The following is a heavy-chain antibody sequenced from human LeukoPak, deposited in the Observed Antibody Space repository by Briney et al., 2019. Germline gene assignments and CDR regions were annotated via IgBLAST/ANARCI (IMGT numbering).Heavy chain of an antibody. D-gene: IGHD1-26*01. V-gene: IGHV4-61*02. Sequence: SQTLSLTCTLSGDFITSDTYSWSWIRQPAGMQLEWIGRIYTTGTTNYNPSLRSRVTMSIDTSKNQFSLKLNSVTAADTAVYYCARSWYNGNYYGAFNMWDEGTMVTVTS. CDR2: IYTTGTT. J-gene: IGHJ3*02. CDR3: ARSWYNGNYYGAFNM. CDR1: GDFITSDTYS.